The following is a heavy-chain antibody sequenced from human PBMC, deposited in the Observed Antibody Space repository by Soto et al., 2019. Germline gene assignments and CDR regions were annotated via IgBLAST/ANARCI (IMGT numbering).Heavy chain of an antibody. Sequence: EVQLLESGGGLVQPGGSLRLSCAASGLTFSSYAMSWVRQAPGKGLEWVSAISGSGGSTYYADSVQGRFTIYIDNSKNTLYHQMNRRRPEYTAVYYWAKSSSGYYDYWGQGTLVTVSS. CDR1: GLTFSSYA. CDR2: ISGSGGST. J-gene: IGHJ4*02. V-gene: IGHV3-23*01. D-gene: IGHD3-3*01. CDR3: AKSSSGYYDY.